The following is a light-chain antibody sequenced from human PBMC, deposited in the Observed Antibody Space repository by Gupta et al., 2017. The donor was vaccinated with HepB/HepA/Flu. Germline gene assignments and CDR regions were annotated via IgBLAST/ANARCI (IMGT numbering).Light chain of an antibody. CDR1: DIGNYA. V-gene: IGLV3-21*02. CDR2: DDS. Sequence: SYVLTQPPSVSVAPGETATFPCGGDDIGNYAVHWYQQRPGQAPALVVYDDSDRPSGIPERFSGSNSGNTATLTISRVEAGDEADYYCQVWDRPNYHVIFGGGTKLTVL. J-gene: IGLJ2*01. CDR3: QVWDRPNYHVI.